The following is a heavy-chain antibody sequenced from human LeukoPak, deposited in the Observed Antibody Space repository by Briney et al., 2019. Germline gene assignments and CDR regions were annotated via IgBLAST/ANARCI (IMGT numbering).Heavy chain of an antibody. CDR1: GGIFSSYA. CDR2: IIPILGIA. CDR3: ARDRGSYYFDY. V-gene: IGHV1-69*04. J-gene: IGHJ4*02. D-gene: IGHD1-26*01. Sequence: SVKVSCKASGGIFSSYAISWVRQAPGQGLEWMGRIIPILGIANYAQKFQGRVTITADKSTSTAYMELSSLRSEDTAVYYCARDRGSYYFDYWGQGTLVTVSS.